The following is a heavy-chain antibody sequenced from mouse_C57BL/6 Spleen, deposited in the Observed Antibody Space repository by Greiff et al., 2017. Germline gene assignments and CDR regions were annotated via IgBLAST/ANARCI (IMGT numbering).Heavy chain of an antibody. CDR2: IYPRSGNT. D-gene: IGHD3-2*02. J-gene: IGHJ4*01. V-gene: IGHV1-81*01. Sequence: VQLQQSGAELARPGASVTLSCKASGYTFPSYGISWVKQRTGQGLEWIGEIYPRSGNTYYNEKFQGKATLTADKSSSTAYMELRSLTSEDSAVYFCARGLDSSSYDYAMDYWGQGTAVTVSA. CDR1: GYTFPSYG. CDR3: ARGLDSSSYDYAMDY.